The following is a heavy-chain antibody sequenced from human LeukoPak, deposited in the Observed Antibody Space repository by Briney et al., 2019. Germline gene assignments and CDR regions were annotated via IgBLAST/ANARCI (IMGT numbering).Heavy chain of an antibody. CDR3: TTDRPVMVRGGEVTFDY. Sequence: GGSLRLSCAASGFTFSSYAMSWVRQAPGKGLEWVGRIKSKTDGGTTDYAAPVKGRFTISRDDSKNTLYLQMNSLKTEDTAVYYCTTDRPVMVRGGEVTFDYWGQGTLVTVSS. J-gene: IGHJ4*02. D-gene: IGHD3-10*01. V-gene: IGHV3-15*01. CDR1: GFTFSSYA. CDR2: IKSKTDGGTT.